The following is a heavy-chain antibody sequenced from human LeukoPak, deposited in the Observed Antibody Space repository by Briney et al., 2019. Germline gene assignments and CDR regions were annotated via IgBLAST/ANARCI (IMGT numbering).Heavy chain of an antibody. Sequence: GGSLRLSCAASGFTFSTFGMHWVRQAPGKGLEWVAIILYDASYKYCADSVKGRFTISRDNSRNTLYLQMNSLRAEDTAVYYCAKEDSVGGFFDSWGQGTLVTVSS. J-gene: IGHJ4*02. CDR2: ILYDASYK. CDR3: AKEDSVGGFFDS. D-gene: IGHD1-26*01. CDR1: GFTFSTFG. V-gene: IGHV3-30*18.